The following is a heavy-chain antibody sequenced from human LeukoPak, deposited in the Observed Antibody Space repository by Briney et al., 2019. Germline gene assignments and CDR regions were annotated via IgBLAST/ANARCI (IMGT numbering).Heavy chain of an antibody. CDR1: GFTFSSYA. CDR2: ISGSGGST. D-gene: IGHD6-13*01. J-gene: IGHJ4*02. Sequence: GGSLRLSCAASGFTFSSYAMSWVRQAPGKGLEWVSAISGSGGSTYYADSVKGRFTISRDNSKNTLYLQMNSLRAEDTAVYYCARVRQQLVLRGAFDYWGQGTLVTVSS. V-gene: IGHV3-23*01. CDR3: ARVRQQLVLRGAFDY.